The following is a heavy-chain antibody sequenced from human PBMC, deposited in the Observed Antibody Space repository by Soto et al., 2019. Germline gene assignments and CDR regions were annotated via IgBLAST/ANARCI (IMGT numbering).Heavy chain of an antibody. Sequence: EVQLVESGGGLVKPGGSLRLSCAASGFTFSNAWMSWVRQAPGKGLEWVGRIKSKTDGGTTDYAAPVKGRFTISRDDSKNTLDMQMNSLKTEDTAVYYCTTDGDIVVVPAALGIDYWGQGTLVTVSS. CDR2: IKSKTDGGTT. J-gene: IGHJ4*02. CDR3: TTDGDIVVVPAALGIDY. CDR1: GFTFSNAW. D-gene: IGHD2-2*01. V-gene: IGHV3-15*01.